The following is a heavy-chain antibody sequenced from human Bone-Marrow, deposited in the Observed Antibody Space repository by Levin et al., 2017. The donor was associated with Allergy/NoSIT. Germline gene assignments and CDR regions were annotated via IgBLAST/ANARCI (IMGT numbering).Heavy chain of an antibody. CDR1: GFTFSNAW. D-gene: IGHD1-14*01. CDR3: ATDRNRDHGFDY. Sequence: GGSLRLSCAASGFTFSNAWMAWVRQVPGKGLEWVGRIKSKTDGGTTDYAAPVKGRFTISRDDSKNTVALQMTSLKSEDTAVYYCATDRNRDHGFDYWGQGTLVTVSS. CDR2: IKSKTDGGTT. V-gene: IGHV3-15*07. J-gene: IGHJ4*02.